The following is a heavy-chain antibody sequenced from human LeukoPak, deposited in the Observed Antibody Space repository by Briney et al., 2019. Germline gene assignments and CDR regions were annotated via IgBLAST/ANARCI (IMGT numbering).Heavy chain of an antibody. Sequence: ASVKVSFKASGYTFTGHYLHWVRQAPGQGLEWMGWINPNSGGTNYAQKFQGRVTMTRDTSISTAYMELSRLTSDDTAVYYCARDDGFCRGVACYGKFDYWGQGTLVTVSS. CDR2: INPNSGGT. CDR1: GYTFTGHY. CDR3: ARDDGFCRGVACYGKFDY. V-gene: IGHV1-2*02. D-gene: IGHD2-15*01. J-gene: IGHJ4*02.